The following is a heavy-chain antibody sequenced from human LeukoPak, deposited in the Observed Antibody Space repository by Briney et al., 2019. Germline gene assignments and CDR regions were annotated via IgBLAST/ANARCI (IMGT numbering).Heavy chain of an antibody. CDR3: ARGGSSSSGGVYFDY. J-gene: IGHJ4*02. CDR2: IIPILEKA. CDR1: GGTFSSYA. V-gene: IGHV1-69*11. D-gene: IGHD6-6*01. Sequence: SVKVSCKASGGTFSSYAISWVRQAPGQGLEWMGTIIPILEKANYEQKFQGRVTITTDESTSTAYMELSSLRSEDTAVYYCARGGSSSSGGVYFDYWGQGTLVTVSS.